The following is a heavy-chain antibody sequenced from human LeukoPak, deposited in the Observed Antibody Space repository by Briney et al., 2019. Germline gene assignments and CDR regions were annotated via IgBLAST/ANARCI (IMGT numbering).Heavy chain of an antibody. J-gene: IGHJ3*02. CDR2: TYYRSKWYN. Sequence: SQTLSLTCAISGDSVSSNSAAWNWIRQSPSRGLEWLGRTYYRSKWYNDYAVSVKSRITINPDTSKNQFSLQLNSVTPEDTAVYYCARVGPVRLLWCWELYGNAFDIWGQGTMVTVSS. CDR1: GDSVSSNSAA. D-gene: IGHD3-10*01. V-gene: IGHV6-1*01. CDR3: ARVGPVRLLWCWELYGNAFDI.